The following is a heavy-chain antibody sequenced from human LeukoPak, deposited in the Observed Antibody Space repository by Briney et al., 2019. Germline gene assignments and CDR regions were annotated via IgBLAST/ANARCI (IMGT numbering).Heavy chain of an antibody. J-gene: IGHJ4*02. CDR3: AATIKPDYRDTNLQY. V-gene: IGHV4-59*02. CDR1: GGSVSGYY. CDR2: MYDRGNI. D-gene: IGHD4-17*01. Sequence: SETLSLTCTVSGGSVSGYYWSWIRQPPGKGLEWIGYMYDRGNINYNPSLKSRVTISQDMSKNQLSLKLRSVNAADRAVYYCAATIKPDYRDTNLQYWGQGILVTV.